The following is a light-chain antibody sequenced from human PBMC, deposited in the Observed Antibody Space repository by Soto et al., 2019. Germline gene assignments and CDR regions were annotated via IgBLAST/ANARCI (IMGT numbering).Light chain of an antibody. Sequence: QSVLTQPASASGTPGQRVTISCSGSSSNIGSNYVYSYQQLPGTVPQLLIYRNNERPSGVPDRFSGSKSGTSASLAISGLRSEDEADYYCAGWDDSLSGVVFGGGTQMTVL. CDR3: AGWDDSLSGVV. V-gene: IGLV1-47*01. CDR1: SSNIGSNY. J-gene: IGLJ2*01. CDR2: RNN.